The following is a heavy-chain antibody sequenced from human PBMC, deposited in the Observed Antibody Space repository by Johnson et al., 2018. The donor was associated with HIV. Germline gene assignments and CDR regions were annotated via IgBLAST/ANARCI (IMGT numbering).Heavy chain of an antibody. CDR2: ISGSGGST. V-gene: IGHV3-23*04. Sequence: VQLVESGGGVVQPGGSLRLSCAASGFTFSSYGMHWVRQAPGKGLEWVSGISGSGGSTYYADSVKGRFTISRDNSKNTLFLQMNSLRAEDTAVYYCASSSPRDAFDIWGQGTMVTVSS. D-gene: IGHD3-10*01. CDR3: ASSSPRDAFDI. CDR1: GFTFSSYG. J-gene: IGHJ3*02.